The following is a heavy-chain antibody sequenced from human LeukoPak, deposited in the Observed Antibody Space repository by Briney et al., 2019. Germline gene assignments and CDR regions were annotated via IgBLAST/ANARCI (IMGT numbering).Heavy chain of an antibody. CDR1: GFTFSSYS. Sequence: PGGSLRLSCAVSGFTFSSYSMNWVRQAPGKGLEWLSYISSNIDTTYYADSVRGRFTISRDNAKNSLYLQMNSLRAEDTAVYYCARKRGHDAFDIWGQGTVVTVSS. CDR3: ARKRGHDAFDI. J-gene: IGHJ3*02. D-gene: IGHD5-24*01. V-gene: IGHV3-48*01. CDR2: ISSNIDTT.